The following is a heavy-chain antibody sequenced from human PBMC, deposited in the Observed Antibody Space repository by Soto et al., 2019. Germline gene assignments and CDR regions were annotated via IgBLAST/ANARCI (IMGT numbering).Heavy chain of an antibody. Sequence: QVQLVQSGTEVKKPGSSVKVSCKASGDTFGFYTINWVRQAPGLGLEWVGRINPIVSMSNYAQKVQGRVSMTADKATSTAYMELRSLRSDDTAMYFCAASYGSGYRAFDYWGQGALVIVSS. D-gene: IGHD3-10*01. CDR2: INPIVSMS. J-gene: IGHJ4*02. CDR3: AASYGSGYRAFDY. CDR1: GDTFGFYT. V-gene: IGHV1-69*02.